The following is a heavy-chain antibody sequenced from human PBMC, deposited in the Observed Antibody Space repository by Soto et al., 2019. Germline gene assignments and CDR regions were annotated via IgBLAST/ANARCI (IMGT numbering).Heavy chain of an antibody. D-gene: IGHD6-6*01. V-gene: IGHV1-69*13. CDR1: GGTFSSYA. CDR3: AREIGSSSDYDYYGMDV. Sequence: SVKVSCKASGGTFSSYAISWVRQAPGQGLEWMGGIIPIFGTANYAQKFQGRVTITADESTSTAYMELSSLRSEDTAVYYCAREIGSSSDYDYYGMDVWGQGTTVTVSS. J-gene: IGHJ6*02. CDR2: IIPIFGTA.